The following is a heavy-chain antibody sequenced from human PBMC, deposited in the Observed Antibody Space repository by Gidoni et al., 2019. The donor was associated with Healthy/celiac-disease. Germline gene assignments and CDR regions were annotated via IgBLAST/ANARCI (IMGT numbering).Heavy chain of an antibody. CDR2: IYHSGST. D-gene: IGHD6-6*01. CDR3: ARGGIAARPRFSSWFDP. J-gene: IGHJ5*02. V-gene: IGHV4-30-2*01. CDR1: GGSISSGGYS. Sequence: QLQLQESGSGLVKPSQTLSLTCAVSGGSISSGGYSWSWIWQPPGKGLEWIGYIYHSGSTYYNPSLKSRVTISVDRSKNHFSLKLSSVTAADTAVYYCARGGIAARPRFSSWFDPWGQGTLVTVSS.